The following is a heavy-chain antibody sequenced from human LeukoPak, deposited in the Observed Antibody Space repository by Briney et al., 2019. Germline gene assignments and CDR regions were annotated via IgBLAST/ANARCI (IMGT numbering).Heavy chain of an antibody. CDR2: LYYSGST. CDR1: GGSFSGYY. V-gene: IGHV4-59*08. CDR3: ASYSHYYGMDV. J-gene: IGHJ6*02. Sequence: SETLSLTCAVYGGSFSGYYWSWIRQPPGKGLEWIGYLYYSGSTNYNPSLKSRVTISVDTSKNQFSLKLSSVTAADTAVYYCASYSHYYGMDVWGQGTTVTVSS.